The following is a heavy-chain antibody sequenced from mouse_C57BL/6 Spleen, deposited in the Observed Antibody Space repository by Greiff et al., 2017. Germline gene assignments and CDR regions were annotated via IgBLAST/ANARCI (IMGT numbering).Heavy chain of an antibody. Sequence: VQLQQPGAELVKPGASVKLSCKASGYTFTSYWMHWVKQRPGQGLEWIGMIHPNSGSTNYNEKFKSKATLTVDKSSSTAYMQLSSLTSEDSAVYYCARIYYDYGQAWFAYWGQGTLVTVSA. CDR1: GYTFTSYW. J-gene: IGHJ3*01. V-gene: IGHV1-64*01. CDR3: ARIYYDYGQAWFAY. D-gene: IGHD2-4*01. CDR2: IHPNSGST.